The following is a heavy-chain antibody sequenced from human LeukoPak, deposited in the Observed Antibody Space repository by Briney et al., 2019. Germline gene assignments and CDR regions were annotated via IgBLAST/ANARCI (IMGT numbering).Heavy chain of an antibody. Sequence: SETLSLTCTVSGGSISSYYWSWLRQPAGKGLEWIGRIYISGSTNYNPSLKSRVTMSVDTSKNRFSLKLSSVTAADTAVYYCARDRGTWNDDGFDYWGQGTLVTVSS. D-gene: IGHD1-1*01. V-gene: IGHV4-4*07. CDR3: ARDRGTWNDDGFDY. J-gene: IGHJ4*02. CDR1: GGSISSYY. CDR2: IYISGST.